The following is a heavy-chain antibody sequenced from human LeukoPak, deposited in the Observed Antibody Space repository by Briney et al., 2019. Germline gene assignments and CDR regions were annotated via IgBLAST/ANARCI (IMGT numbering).Heavy chain of an antibody. Sequence: PSETLSLTCAVSGGSIRTSNSWSWVRQSPGKGLEWIGTIYHSGSTNYNPSLESRVTISVDKSQNQLPLKLSSVAAADTAVYYCARDYYSDSSVSYWYFDLWGRGTLVTVSS. V-gene: IGHV4-4*02. CDR3: ARDYYSDSSVSYWYFDL. CDR2: IYHSGST. CDR1: GGSIRTSNS. D-gene: IGHD3-22*01. J-gene: IGHJ2*01.